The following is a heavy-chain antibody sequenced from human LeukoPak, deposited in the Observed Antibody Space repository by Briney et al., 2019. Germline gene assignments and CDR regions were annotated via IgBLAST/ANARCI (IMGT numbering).Heavy chain of an antibody. CDR3: VRAAAASFDY. CDR1: GFTFSSYW. CDR2: TNSDGSSI. D-gene: IGHD6-13*01. J-gene: IGHJ4*02. Sequence: GGSLRLSCAASGFTFSSYWMHWVRHAPGKGLVWVSRTNSDGSSISYADSVKGRFTISRDNAKSTLYLQMNSLRAEDTAVYYCVRAAAASFDYWGQGTPVTVSS. V-gene: IGHV3-74*01.